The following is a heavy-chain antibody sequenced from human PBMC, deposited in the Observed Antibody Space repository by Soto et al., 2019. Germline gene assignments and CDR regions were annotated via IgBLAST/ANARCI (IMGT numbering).Heavy chain of an antibody. J-gene: IGHJ3*02. CDR2: IYYSGIN. D-gene: IGHD6-19*01. Sequence: QVQLQESGPGLVKPSQNLSLSCTVSGGFISSGGYYWTWIRQHPGKGLEWIGYIYYSGINDYSPSLKSRVTISVDTSKKQFSLKLSSVTAENTAMYYCARGRAVAGNAFDMWGQGTMVIVSS. V-gene: IGHV4-31*03. CDR1: GGFISSGGYY. CDR3: ARGRAVAGNAFDM.